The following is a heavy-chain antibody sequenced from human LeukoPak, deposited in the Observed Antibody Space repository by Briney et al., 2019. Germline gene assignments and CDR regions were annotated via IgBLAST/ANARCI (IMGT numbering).Heavy chain of an antibody. J-gene: IGHJ4*02. CDR2: IYRGGST. CDR1: GFTVSSNY. D-gene: IGHD1-7*01. Sequence: PGGSLRLSCAASGFTVSSNYMSWVRPAPGKGLEWVSVIYRGGSTYYADSVKGRFTNSRCNSKNTLYLQMNSLRAEDTAVYYCARVGGTYFDYWGQGTLVTVSS. CDR3: ARVGGTYFDY. V-gene: IGHV3-53*01.